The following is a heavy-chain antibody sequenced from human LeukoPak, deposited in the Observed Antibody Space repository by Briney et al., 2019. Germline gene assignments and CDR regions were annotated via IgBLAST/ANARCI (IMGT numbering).Heavy chain of an antibody. CDR2: IIPIFGTA. CDR1: GGTFSSYA. CDR3: AREGNRVGDILTGYYRTFDY. V-gene: IGHV1-69*13. J-gene: IGHJ4*02. Sequence: ASVKVSCKASGGTFSSYAISWVRQAPGQGLEWMGGIIPIFGTADYPQEFQDRVTITADESTSTAYMELSSLRSEDTAVYYCAREGNRVGDILTGYYRTFDYWGQGTLVTVSS. D-gene: IGHD3-9*01.